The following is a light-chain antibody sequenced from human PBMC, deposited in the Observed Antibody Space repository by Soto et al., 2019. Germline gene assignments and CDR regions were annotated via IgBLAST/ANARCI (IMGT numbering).Light chain of an antibody. CDR1: SSDVGAYNY. CDR3: SSYPSSSTRV. J-gene: IGLJ1*01. V-gene: IGLV2-14*01. CDR2: EVS. Sequence: QSVLTQPASVSGSPGQSITISCTGTSSDVGAYNYVSWYQQQPGNAPKLLIYEVSNRPSGISNRFSGSKSGNTASLTISGLQAEDEADYYCSSYPSSSTRVFGTGTRSPS.